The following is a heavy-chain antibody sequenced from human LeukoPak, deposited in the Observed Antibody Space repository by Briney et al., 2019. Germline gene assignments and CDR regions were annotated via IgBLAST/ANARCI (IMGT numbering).Heavy chain of an antibody. Sequence: GGSPRLSCAASGYPLSIAWMSWVREDPGKGRECVGRIKSKTDDGITEYAAPVKGRFTISRDDSKNTLYLQMNSLKTEDTAVYYCTTVASGWGYLFDYWGQGTLVTVSS. D-gene: IGHD6-19*01. CDR2: IKSKTDDGIT. V-gene: IGHV3-15*01. CDR3: TTVASGWGYLFDY. J-gene: IGHJ4*02. CDR1: GYPLSIAW.